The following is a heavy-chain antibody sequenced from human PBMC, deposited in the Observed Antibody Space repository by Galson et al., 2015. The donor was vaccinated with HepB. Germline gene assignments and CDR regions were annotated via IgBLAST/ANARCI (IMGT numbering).Heavy chain of an antibody. J-gene: IGHJ6*02. CDR1: GFTFSSYR. Sequence: SLRLSCAASGFTFSSYRMHWVRQAPGKGLVWVSRINSDGSSTSYADSVKGRFTISRDNAKNTLYLQMNSLRAEDTAVYYCARDGGQHGGGGDYGMDVWGQGTAVTVSS. D-gene: IGHD3-16*01. V-gene: IGHV3-74*01. CDR2: INSDGSST. CDR3: ARDGGQHGGGGDYGMDV.